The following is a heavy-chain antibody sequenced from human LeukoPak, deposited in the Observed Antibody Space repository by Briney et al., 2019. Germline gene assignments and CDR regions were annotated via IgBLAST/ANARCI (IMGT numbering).Heavy chain of an antibody. CDR1: GGSISSGGYY. CDR3: ARVMAARREDLNWFDP. Sequence: PSQTLSLTCTVSGGSISSGGYYWSRIRQPPGKGLEWIGSVYYSGNTYNPSLKSRVTVSVDTSKNQFSLNLTSVNAADTAIYYCARVMAARREDLNWFDPWGQGTLVNVSS. V-gene: IGHV4-39*07. CDR2: VYYSGNT. D-gene: IGHD6-6*01. J-gene: IGHJ5*02.